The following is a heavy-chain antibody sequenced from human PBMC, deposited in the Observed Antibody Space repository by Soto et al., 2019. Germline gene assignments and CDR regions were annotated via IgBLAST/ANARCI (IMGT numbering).Heavy chain of an antibody. CDR1: GYTFTGYY. J-gene: IGHJ6*02. V-gene: IGHV1-2*02. CDR2: INPNSGGT. CDR3: ARDDYGGNSYYYYGMDV. D-gene: IGHD4-17*01. Sequence: VASVKVSCKASGYTFTGYYMHRVRQAPGQGLEWMGWINPNSGGTNYAQKFQGRVTMTRDTSISTAYMELSRLRSDDTAVYYCARDDYGGNSYYYYGMDVWGQGTTATVSS.